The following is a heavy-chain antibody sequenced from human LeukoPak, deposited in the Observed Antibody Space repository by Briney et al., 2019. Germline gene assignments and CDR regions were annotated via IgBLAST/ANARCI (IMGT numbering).Heavy chain of an antibody. CDR2: IYTSGST. V-gene: IGHV4-61*02. CDR3: ASLSGSYYPDY. J-gene: IGHJ4*02. Sequence: KPSETLSLTCTVSGGSISSGSYYWSWIRQPAGKGLEWIGRIYTSGSTNYNPSLKSRVTISVDTYKDQFSLKLSSVTAADTAVYYCASLSGSYYPDYWGQGTLVTVSS. D-gene: IGHD1-26*01. CDR1: GGSISSGSYY.